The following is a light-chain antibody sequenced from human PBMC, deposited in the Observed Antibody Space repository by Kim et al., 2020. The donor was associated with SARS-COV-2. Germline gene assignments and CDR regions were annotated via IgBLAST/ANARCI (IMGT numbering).Light chain of an antibody. CDR1: QDIRIY. CDR2: GAS. J-gene: IGKJ5*01. Sequence: DIQMTQSPSSLSASVGDRVTITCRASQDIRIYLAWFQQKPGKAPKSLIYGASTLRTGVPSRFSGSGSETNFTLTITSLQPEDFAIYHCQQYNSYPITFGQGTRLEIK. V-gene: IGKV1-16*01. CDR3: QQYNSYPIT.